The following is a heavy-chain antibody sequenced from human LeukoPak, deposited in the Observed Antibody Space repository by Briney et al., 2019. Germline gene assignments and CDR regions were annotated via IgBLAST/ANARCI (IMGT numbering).Heavy chain of an antibody. V-gene: IGHV3-33*01. J-gene: IGHJ4*02. D-gene: IGHD7-27*01. Sequence: GGSLRLSCAASGFSFGTYGMHWVRQAPGKELEWVAVIWYDGSNKYYADSVKGRFTISRDNSKNTLYLKVTSLRAEDTAIYYCARDNWGFDYWGQGTLVTVSS. CDR1: GFSFGTYG. CDR3: ARDNWGFDY. CDR2: IWYDGSNK.